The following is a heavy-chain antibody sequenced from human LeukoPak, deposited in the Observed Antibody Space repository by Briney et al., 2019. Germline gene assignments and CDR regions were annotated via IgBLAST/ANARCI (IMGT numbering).Heavy chain of an antibody. V-gene: IGHV1-69*06. Sequence: SVKVSCKASGGTFSSYAISWVRQAPGQGLEGMGGIIPIFGTANYAQKFQGRVTITADKSTSTAYMEMSSLRSEDTAVYYCARGNSRVPAATPEEAAAGTILYYYYGMDVWGKGTTVTVSS. J-gene: IGHJ6*04. CDR3: ARGNSRVPAATPEEAAAGTILYYYYGMDV. D-gene: IGHD2-2*02. CDR1: GGTFSSYA. CDR2: IIPIFGTA.